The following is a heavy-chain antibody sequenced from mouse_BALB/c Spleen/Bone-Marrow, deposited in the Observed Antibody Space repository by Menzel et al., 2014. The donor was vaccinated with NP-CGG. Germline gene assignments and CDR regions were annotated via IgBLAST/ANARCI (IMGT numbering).Heavy chain of an antibody. D-gene: IGHD1-1*01. V-gene: IGHV14-3*02. Sequence: EVKLMESGAELVKPGASVKLSCTASGFNIKDTYMYWVRQRPEQGLEWIGRIDPANGNTKYDPKFQGKATITADTSSNTAYLQLSSLTSEDTAVYYCAMYYYGSSLFAYWGQGTLVTVSA. CDR1: GFNIKDTY. CDR2: IDPANGNT. J-gene: IGHJ3*01. CDR3: AMYYYGSSLFAY.